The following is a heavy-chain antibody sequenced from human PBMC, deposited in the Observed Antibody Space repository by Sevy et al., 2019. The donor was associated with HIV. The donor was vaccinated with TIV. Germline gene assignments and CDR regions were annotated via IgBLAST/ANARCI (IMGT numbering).Heavy chain of an antibody. CDR1: GFTFSSYG. J-gene: IGHJ4*02. CDR3: AVWAYYYASRGKNFDY. D-gene: IGHD3-10*01. V-gene: IGHV3-33*01. CDR2: IWYDGTNK. Sequence: GGSLRLSCAASGFTFSSYGMHWVRQAPGKGLEWVALIWYDGTNKYYADSVKGRFTISRDNSKNTLYLQMNSLRAEDTAVYYCAVWAYYYASRGKNFDYWGPGTLVTVSS.